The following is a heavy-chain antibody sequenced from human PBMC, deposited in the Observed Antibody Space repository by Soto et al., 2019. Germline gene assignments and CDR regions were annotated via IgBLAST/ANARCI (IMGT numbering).Heavy chain of an antibody. CDR2: IIPIFGTA. CDR3: AVTGTRYYYGMDV. V-gene: IGHV1-69*13. D-gene: IGHD1-1*01. J-gene: IGHJ6*02. CDR1: GGTFSSYA. Sequence: SVKVSCKASGGTFSSYAISWVRQAPGQGLEWMGGIIPIFGTANYAQKFQGRVTITADESTSTAYMELSSLRSEDTAVYYCAVTGTRYYYGMDVWGQGTTVTVSS.